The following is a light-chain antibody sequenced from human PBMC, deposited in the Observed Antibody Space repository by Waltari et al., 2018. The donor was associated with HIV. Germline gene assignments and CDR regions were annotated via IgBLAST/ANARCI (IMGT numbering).Light chain of an antibody. V-gene: IGKV3-15*01. CDR2: GAS. CDR3: HQYSSYPQT. CDR1: QSVGSN. Sequence: EIVMTQSPATLSVSPGERVTLSCRASQSVGSNLAWYQQKPGQAPRLLIFGASTRATGIPARFGGSGSGTHFSLNINCLQSEDFATYYCHQYSSYPQTFGQGTKLEVK. J-gene: IGKJ1*01.